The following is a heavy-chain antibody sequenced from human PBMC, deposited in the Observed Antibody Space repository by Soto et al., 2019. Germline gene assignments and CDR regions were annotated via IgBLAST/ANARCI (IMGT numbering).Heavy chain of an antibody. V-gene: IGHV4-4*02. Sequence: VQLQESGPGLVKPSGTLSLTCAVSGGSISSSNWWSWVRQPPGKGLEWIGEIYHSGSTNYNPSLKRAVTISVDKSRTQFSLKLSIVTAADTAVYYCARAAMGGSSWPFDYWGQGTLVTVSS. CDR2: IYHSGST. CDR1: GGSISSSNW. CDR3: ARAAMGGSSWPFDY. D-gene: IGHD6-13*01. J-gene: IGHJ4*02.